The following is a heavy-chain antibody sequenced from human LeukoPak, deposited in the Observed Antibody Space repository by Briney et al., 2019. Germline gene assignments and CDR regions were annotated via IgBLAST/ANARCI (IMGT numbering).Heavy chain of an antibody. CDR1: GYTFTSYY. CDR3: ASSSSGGGGPRQYDAFDI. Sequence: ASVKVSCKASGYTFTSYYMHWVRQAPGPGLEWRGIINPSGGSASYAQKFQGRVTMTRDTSTSTVYMELSSLRSEDTAVYYCASSSSGGGGPRQYDAFDIWGQGTMVTVSS. D-gene: IGHD3-22*01. CDR2: INPSGGSA. J-gene: IGHJ3*02. V-gene: IGHV1-46*01.